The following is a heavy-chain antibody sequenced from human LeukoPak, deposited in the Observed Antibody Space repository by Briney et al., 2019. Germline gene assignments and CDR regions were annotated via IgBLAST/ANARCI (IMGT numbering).Heavy chain of an antibody. CDR2: INPNSGGT. V-gene: IGHV1-2*02. CDR1: GYTFTDYY. D-gene: IGHD2-15*01. Sequence: ASVKVSCKASGYTFTDYYMHLVRQAPGQGLEWMGWINPNSGGTNYAQKFQGRVTMTRDTSISTAYMELSRLRSDDTAVYYCARGDIVVVVAASGMDVWGQGNTVTVSS. CDR3: ARGDIVVVVAASGMDV. J-gene: IGHJ6*02.